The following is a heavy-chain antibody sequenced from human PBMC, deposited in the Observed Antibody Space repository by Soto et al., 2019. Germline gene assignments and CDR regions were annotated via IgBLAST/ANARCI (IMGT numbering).Heavy chain of an antibody. D-gene: IGHD5-12*01. V-gene: IGHV3-30*18. CDR1: GFTFNFLA. CDR3: AKERRYSFDAFDI. Sequence: QEQLVESGGGVVQAGRSLRLSCAASGFTFNFLAMHGVRQLPARGLEWVAVISYDGSEKYYADSVKGRFTMSRDNSKNMVYLEMSSLRPEDTSVYYCAKERRYSFDAFDIWGHGTMVTVSS. J-gene: IGHJ3*02. CDR2: ISYDGSEK.